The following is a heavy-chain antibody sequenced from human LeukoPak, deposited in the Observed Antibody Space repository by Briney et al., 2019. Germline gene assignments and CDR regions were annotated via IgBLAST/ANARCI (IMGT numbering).Heavy chain of an antibody. Sequence: SVKVSCKASGGTFSSYAISWVRQAPGQGLEWMGRIIPILGIANYAQKFQGRVTITADKSTSTAYMEQSSLRSEDTAVYYCARDGSSGYYHYWGQGTLVTVSS. D-gene: IGHD3-22*01. CDR3: ARDGSSGYYHY. J-gene: IGHJ4*02. CDR2: IIPILGIA. CDR1: GGTFSSYA. V-gene: IGHV1-69*04.